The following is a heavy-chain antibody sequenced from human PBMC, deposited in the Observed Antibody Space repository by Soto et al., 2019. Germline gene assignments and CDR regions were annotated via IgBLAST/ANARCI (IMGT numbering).Heavy chain of an antibody. J-gene: IGHJ4*02. V-gene: IGHV4-34*01. CDR2: INHSGST. D-gene: IGHD6-13*01. Sequence: TSKTLSLTCAVYGGSFSGYYWSWIRQPPGKGLEWIGEINHSGSTNYNPSLKSRVTISVDTSKNQFSLKLSSVTAADTAVYYCARTIGRIAAAGMPFDYWGQRTLVTVSS. CDR1: GGSFSGYY. CDR3: ARTIGRIAAAGMPFDY.